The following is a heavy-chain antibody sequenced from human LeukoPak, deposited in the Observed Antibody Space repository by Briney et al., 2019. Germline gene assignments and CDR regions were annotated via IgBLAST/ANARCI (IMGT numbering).Heavy chain of an antibody. Sequence: GGSLRLSCAASGFSFSSYAMNWVRQAPGKGLEWVAVISYDGGNKYYADSVKGRFTISRDNSKNTLYLQMNSLRAEDTAVYYCARVAEAAAFDSWGQGTLVTVSS. CDR3: ARVAEAAAFDS. V-gene: IGHV3-30*04. CDR2: ISYDGGNK. J-gene: IGHJ4*02. CDR1: GFSFSSYA. D-gene: IGHD6-13*01.